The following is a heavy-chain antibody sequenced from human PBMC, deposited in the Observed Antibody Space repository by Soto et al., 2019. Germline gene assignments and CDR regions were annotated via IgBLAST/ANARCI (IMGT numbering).Heavy chain of an antibody. CDR3: ARDRVGLYQGAFDI. D-gene: IGHD1-26*01. CDR1: GFTFSSYW. CDR2: IKHDGSEK. V-gene: IGHV3-7*01. Sequence: GGSLRLSCAASGFTFSSYWMSWVRQAPGKGLEWVANIKHDGSEKYYVDSVKGRFTISRDNAKNSLYLQMNSLRAEDTALYYCARDRVGLYQGAFDIWGQGTMVTVSS. J-gene: IGHJ3*02.